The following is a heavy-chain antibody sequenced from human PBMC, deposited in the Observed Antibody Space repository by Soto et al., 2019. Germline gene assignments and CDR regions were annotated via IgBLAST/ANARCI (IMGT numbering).Heavy chain of an antibody. D-gene: IGHD3-10*02. CDR3: ARGVTMLY. V-gene: IGHV4-34*01. CDR1: GGSFSGYY. J-gene: IGHJ4*02. Sequence: SETLSLTCAVYGGSFSGYYWSWIRQPPGKGLEWIGEINHSGSTNYNPSLKSRVTISVDTSKNQFSLKLSSVTAADTAVYYCARGVTMLYWGQGTLVTVSS. CDR2: INHSGST.